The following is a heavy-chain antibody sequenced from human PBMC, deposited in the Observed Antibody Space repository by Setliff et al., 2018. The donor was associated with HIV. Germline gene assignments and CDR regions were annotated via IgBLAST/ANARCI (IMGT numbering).Heavy chain of an antibody. CDR2: INTDTGNP. CDR3: ARDLKRPNSNFWGGYPIPFDS. J-gene: IGHJ4*02. D-gene: IGHD3-3*01. V-gene: IGHV7-4-1*02. CDR1: ATFTNVD. Sequence: ASVKVSCKASATFTNVDIHWLRRATGQGLEWMGWINTDTGNPTYAQGFTGRFVFSLDTSVNTAYLQMSSLKTEDTAVYFCARDLKRPNSNFWGGYPIPFDSWGQGTLVTVSS.